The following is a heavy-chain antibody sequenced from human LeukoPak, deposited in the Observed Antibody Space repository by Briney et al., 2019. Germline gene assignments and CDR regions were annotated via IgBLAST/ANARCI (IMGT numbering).Heavy chain of an antibody. Sequence: PGGSLRLSCAASGLSFSSFAMSWVRQAPARGLEWLSSMKGTGEKFYADSVRGRFTLSRDDYRNTVYFQLNNLRVEDTAVYYCARASWVSSADAVRWGQGTVVTVSS. D-gene: IGHD3-16*01. J-gene: IGHJ4*02. CDR3: ARASWVSSADAVR. CDR1: GLSFSSFA. V-gene: IGHV3-23*01. CDR2: MKGTGEK.